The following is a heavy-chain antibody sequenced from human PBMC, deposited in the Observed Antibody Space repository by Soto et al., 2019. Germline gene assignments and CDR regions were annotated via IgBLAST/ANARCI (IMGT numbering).Heavy chain of an antibody. CDR1: GFTFSHYG. Sequence: QVQLVESGGGVVQPGRSLRLSCAASGFTFSHYGMHWVRQAPGKGLEWVAVILHDGSNKYYGDSVKGRFTVSRDNSNSTLYLQMNSMRVEDTAVYYCARDRDSSGYYLDSWGQGTLVTVSS. J-gene: IGHJ4*02. CDR3: ARDRDSSGYYLDS. CDR2: ILHDGSNK. D-gene: IGHD3-22*01. V-gene: IGHV3-30*03.